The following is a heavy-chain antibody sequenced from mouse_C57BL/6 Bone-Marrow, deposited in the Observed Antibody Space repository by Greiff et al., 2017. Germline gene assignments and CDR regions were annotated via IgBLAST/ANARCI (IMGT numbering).Heavy chain of an antibody. CDR3: ARQGNAY. CDR2: ISSGGSYT. Sequence: EVHLVESGGDLVKPGGSLKLSCAASGFTFSSYGMSWVRQTPDKRLEWVATISSGGSYTYYPDSVKGRFTISSDNSKNSLYLQMVSLKSDDTAMYYCARQGNAYWGQGTLVTVSA. V-gene: IGHV5-6*01. J-gene: IGHJ3*01. CDR1: GFTFSSYG.